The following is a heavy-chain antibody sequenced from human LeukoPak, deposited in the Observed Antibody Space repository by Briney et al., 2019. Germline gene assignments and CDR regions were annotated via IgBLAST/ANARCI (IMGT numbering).Heavy chain of an antibody. CDR1: GGSISSYY. CDR3: ARGALDYDCSSTSCYGGVDI. CDR2: IYTSGST. V-gene: IGHV4-4*07. J-gene: IGHJ3*02. Sequence: SETLSLTCTVSGGSISSYYWSWIRQPAGKGLEWIGRIYTSGSTNYNPSLKSRVTMSVDTSKNQFSLKLSSVTAADTAVYYCARGALDYDCSSTSCYGGVDIWGQGTMVTVSS. D-gene: IGHD2-2*01.